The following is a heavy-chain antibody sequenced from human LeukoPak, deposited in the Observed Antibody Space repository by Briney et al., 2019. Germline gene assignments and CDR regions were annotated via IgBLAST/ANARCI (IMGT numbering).Heavy chain of an antibody. CDR3: AKDGGLWVSAHWGDS. D-gene: IGHD7-27*01. CDR1: GFTFSSYT. CDR2: ITTGDGNT. V-gene: IGHV3-23*01. Sequence: GGSLRLSCTASGFTFSSYTMTWVRQAPGKGLKWVSTITTGDGNTYHADSVKGRFTVSRDDSKNTLYLQMNSLRAEDTAVYYCAKDGGLWVSAHWGDSWGRGTLVTVSP. J-gene: IGHJ4*02.